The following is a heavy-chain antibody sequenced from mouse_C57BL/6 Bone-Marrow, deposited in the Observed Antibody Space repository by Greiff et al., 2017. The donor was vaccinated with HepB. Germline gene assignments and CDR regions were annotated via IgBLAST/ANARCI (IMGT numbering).Heavy chain of an antibody. Sequence: EVQLQQSGAELVRPGASVKLSCTASGFNIKDDYMHWVKQRPEQGLEWIGWIDPENGDTEYASKFQGKATITADTSSNTAYLQLSSLTSEDTAVYYCCGSSNFYDWGQGTTLTVAS. CDR1: GFNIKDDY. D-gene: IGHD1-1*01. V-gene: IGHV14-4*01. CDR3: CGSSNFYD. CDR2: IDPENGDT. J-gene: IGHJ2*01.